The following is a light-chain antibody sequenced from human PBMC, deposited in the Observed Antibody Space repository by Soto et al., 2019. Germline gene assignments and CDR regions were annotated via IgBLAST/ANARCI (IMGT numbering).Light chain of an antibody. Sequence: QSALTQPASVSGSPGQSITISCTGTSSDVGIYNLVSWYQQHPGKAPKLMIYEGSERPSGVSNRFSGSKSGNTASLTISGLQAEDEADYYCCSYAGSGPFVVVGGGTKLTVL. CDR3: CSYAGSGPFVV. CDR2: EGS. CDR1: SSDVGIYNL. J-gene: IGLJ2*01. V-gene: IGLV2-23*03.